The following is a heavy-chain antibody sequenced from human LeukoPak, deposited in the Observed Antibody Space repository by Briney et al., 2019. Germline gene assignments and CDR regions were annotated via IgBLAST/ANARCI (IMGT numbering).Heavy chain of an antibody. CDR1: GYTFTDNY. CDR3: AREKSGYDFDY. Sequence: ASVTVSCKASGYTFTDNYMHWLRQAPGQGLEWMGWINPNSGGTKYAQKFQGRVTMTRDTSISTAYMELSRLTSDDTAVYYCAREKSGYDFDYWGQGTLVTVSS. CDR2: INPNSGGT. V-gene: IGHV1-2*02. D-gene: IGHD5-12*01. J-gene: IGHJ4*02.